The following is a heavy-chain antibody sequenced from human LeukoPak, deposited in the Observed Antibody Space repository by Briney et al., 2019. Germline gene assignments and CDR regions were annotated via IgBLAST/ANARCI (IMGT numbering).Heavy chain of an antibody. V-gene: IGHV3-21*01. CDR3: ARDRWELHDDD. CDR1: GFTFSSYS. D-gene: IGHD1-26*01. J-gene: IGHJ4*02. Sequence: SGGSLRLSCAASGFTFSSYSMNWVRHAPRQGLEWVSSISSSSSYIYYEDSVKDRFTISRDNAKNSLYLQMNSLRAEDTAVYYCARDRWELHDDDWGQGTQVTVSS. CDR2: ISSSSSYI.